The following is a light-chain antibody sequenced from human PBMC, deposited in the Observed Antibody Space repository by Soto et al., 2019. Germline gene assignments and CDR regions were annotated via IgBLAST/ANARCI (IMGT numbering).Light chain of an antibody. V-gene: IGKV1-5*01. CDR2: DVS. Sequence: DIQMTQSPSTLSASVGERVTITCRASQSVGNWLAWYQQKPGKAPNLLIYDVSSLESGVPSRFSGSGSGTEFILTISSLQPDDFATYYCQQYDSYSWTFGQGTKVDIK. CDR3: QQYDSYSWT. CDR1: QSVGNW. J-gene: IGKJ1*01.